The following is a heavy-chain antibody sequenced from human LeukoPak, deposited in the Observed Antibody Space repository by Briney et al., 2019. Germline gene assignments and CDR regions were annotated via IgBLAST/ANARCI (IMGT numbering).Heavy chain of an antibody. V-gene: IGHV7-4-1*02. D-gene: IGHD3-3*01. Sequence: ASVTVSCKASRYTFTSYAMNWVRQAPGQGLEWMGWINTNTGNPTYAQGFTGRFVFSLDTSVSTAYLQISSLKAEDTAVYYCARDSKGGQTYYDFWSGYFLNYYYGMDVWGQGTTVTVSS. CDR3: ARDSKGGQTYYDFWSGYFLNYYYGMDV. J-gene: IGHJ6*02. CDR2: INTNTGNP. CDR1: RYTFTSYA.